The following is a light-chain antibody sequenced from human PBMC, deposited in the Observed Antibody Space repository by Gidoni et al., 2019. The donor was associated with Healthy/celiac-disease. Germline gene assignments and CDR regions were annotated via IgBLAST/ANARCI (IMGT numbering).Light chain of an antibody. Sequence: DIVMTQSPDSLAVSLGERATINCKSSQSVLYSSNNKNYLAWYQQKPGQPTKLLIYWASTRESGVPDRFSGSGSGTDFTLTISSLQAEDVAVYYCQQYYSTPLSFXGGTKVEIK. CDR2: WAS. CDR1: QSVLYSSNNKNY. J-gene: IGKJ4*01. CDR3: QQYYSTPLS. V-gene: IGKV4-1*01.